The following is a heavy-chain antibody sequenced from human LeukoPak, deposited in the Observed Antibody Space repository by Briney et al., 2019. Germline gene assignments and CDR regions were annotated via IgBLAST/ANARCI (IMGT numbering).Heavy chain of an antibody. J-gene: IGHJ3*02. D-gene: IGHD1-26*01. V-gene: IGHV4-39*01. CDR1: GGSISSSSYY. Sequence: SETLSLTCTVSGGSISSSSYYWGWIRQPPGKGLEWIGSIYYSGSTYYNPSLKSRVTISVDTSKNQFSLKLSSVTAADTAVYYCAAKVGATTIGAFDIWGQGTMVTVSS. CDR2: IYYSGST. CDR3: AAKVGATTIGAFDI.